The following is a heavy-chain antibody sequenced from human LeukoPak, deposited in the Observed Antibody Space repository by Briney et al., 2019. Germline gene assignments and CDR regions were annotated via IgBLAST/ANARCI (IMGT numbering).Heavy chain of an antibody. CDR3: ARGDAYYMDV. V-gene: IGHV4-59*01. J-gene: IGHJ6*03. CDR2: VYHSGYT. Sequence: SETLSLTCTVSGGSLSSNYWSWIRQPPGRGLEWLGYVYHSGYTNYNPSLKSRVAISIDTSKNQFSLRLSSVAAADTALYYCARGDAYYMDVWGKGTTVTVSS. CDR1: GGSLSSNY.